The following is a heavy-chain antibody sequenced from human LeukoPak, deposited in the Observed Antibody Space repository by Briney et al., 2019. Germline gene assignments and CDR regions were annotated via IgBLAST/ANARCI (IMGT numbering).Heavy chain of an antibody. CDR3: VKHSGGVYGNSDY. Sequence: GGSLTLSCVASGFTSSNNAASWFRQAPGKGLEWVSTVGRGGGDTYYADSVRGRFTISKDSSKNTLQMNSLSADDTAMYYCVKHSGGVYGNSDYWGQGILVTVSS. J-gene: IGHJ4*02. CDR1: GFTSSNNA. D-gene: IGHD1-1*01. V-gene: IGHV3-23*01. CDR2: VGRGGGDT.